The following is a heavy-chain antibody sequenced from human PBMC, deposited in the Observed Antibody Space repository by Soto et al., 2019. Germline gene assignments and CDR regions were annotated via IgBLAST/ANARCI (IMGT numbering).Heavy chain of an antibody. Sequence: GASVKVSCKASGYTFTGYIIHWVRQAPGQRLEWIGWINAGNGNTKYSQKFQGRVTMTRDTSADTAYMELSSLRSEDTAVYYCATGRSGWYAGYFDYWGQGTLVTVSS. CDR2: INAGNGNT. CDR3: ATGRSGWYAGYFDY. J-gene: IGHJ4*02. V-gene: IGHV1-3*01. CDR1: GYTFTGYI. D-gene: IGHD6-19*01.